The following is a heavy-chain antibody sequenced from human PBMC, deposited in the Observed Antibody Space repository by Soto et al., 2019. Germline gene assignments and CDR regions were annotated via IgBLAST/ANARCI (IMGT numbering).Heavy chain of an antibody. CDR3: ARVWIAAAKKYGMDV. V-gene: IGHV1-69*12. CDR2: IIPIFGTA. Sequence: QVQLVQSGAEVKKPGSSVKVSCKASGGTFSSYAISWVRQAPGQGLEWMGGIIPIFGTANYAQKFQGRVTIXXDXSXXTAYMELSSLRSEDTAVYYCARVWIAAAKKYGMDVWGQGTTVTVSS. CDR1: GGTFSSYA. J-gene: IGHJ6*02. D-gene: IGHD6-13*01.